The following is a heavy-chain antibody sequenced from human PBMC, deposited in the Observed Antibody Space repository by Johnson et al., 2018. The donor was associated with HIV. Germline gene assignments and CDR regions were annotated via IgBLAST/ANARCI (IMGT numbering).Heavy chain of an antibody. Sequence: VQLVESGGGVVQPGRSLRLSCAASGFTLGSYDMHWVRQAAGKGLEWVSEIDSDGETYYPASVTGRFTTSRENYKNTLYLQMNSLRAEDTAVYYCARPMGAVDECDAFDIWGQGTMVTVSS. CDR3: ARPMGAVDECDAFDI. D-gene: IGHD1-26*01. CDR1: GFTLGSYD. CDR2: IDSDGET. V-gene: IGHV3-13*01. J-gene: IGHJ3*02.